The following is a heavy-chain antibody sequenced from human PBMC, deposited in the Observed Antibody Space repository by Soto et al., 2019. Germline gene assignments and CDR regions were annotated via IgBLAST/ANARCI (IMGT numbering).Heavy chain of an antibody. D-gene: IGHD3-22*01. Sequence: SETLSLTCAVSGGSISSSNWWSWVRQPPGKGLEWIGEIYHSGSTNYNPSLKRRVTISVDKSKNQFSLKLSSVTAADTAVYYCARASYDSSGYYDAFDIWGQGTMVTVSS. CDR1: GGSISSSNW. V-gene: IGHV4-4*02. CDR3: ARASYDSSGYYDAFDI. CDR2: IYHSGST. J-gene: IGHJ3*02.